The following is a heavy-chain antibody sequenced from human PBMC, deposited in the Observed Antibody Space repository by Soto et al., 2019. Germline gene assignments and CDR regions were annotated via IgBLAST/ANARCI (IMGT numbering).Heavy chain of an antibody. D-gene: IGHD5-12*01. Sequence: ETLSLTCTVSGGSISSYYWSWIRQPPGKGLEWIGYIYYSGSTNYNPSLKSRVTISVDTSKNQFSLKLSSVTAADTAVYYCASGYDQHNYFDYWGQGTLVTVSS. CDR1: GGSISSYY. V-gene: IGHV4-59*01. CDR2: IYYSGST. J-gene: IGHJ4*02. CDR3: ASGYDQHNYFDY.